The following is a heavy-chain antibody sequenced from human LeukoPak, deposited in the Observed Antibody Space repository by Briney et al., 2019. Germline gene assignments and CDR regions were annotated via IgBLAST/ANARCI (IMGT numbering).Heavy chain of an antibody. CDR2: IYTDGSRT. CDR1: GFTFSGYW. V-gene: IGHV3-74*01. J-gene: IGHJ4*02. Sequence: PGRSLRVSCAASGFTFSGYWMHWVRQAPGNGLVWVSRIYTDGSRTNYADSVWGRFTISRDNAKNTLYLQLDSLRAEDTAVYYCARGDHVGYFLDYWGQGTPVTVSS. CDR3: ARGDHVGYFLDY. D-gene: IGHD1-26*01.